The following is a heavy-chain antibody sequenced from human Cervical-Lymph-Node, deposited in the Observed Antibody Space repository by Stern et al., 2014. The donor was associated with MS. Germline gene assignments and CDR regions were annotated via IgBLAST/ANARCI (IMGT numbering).Heavy chain of an antibody. D-gene: IGHD2-2*01. J-gene: IGHJ4*02. CDR3: ARDQGFQLMNS. CDR1: GDSISNDNW. V-gene: IGHV4-4*02. Sequence: DQLVESGPGLVRPSGTLSLTCAVSGDSISNDNWRSWVRQPPGKGLEWMGEVYHTGSATYDPSLKRRVTISVDKSKNQFSLRLTSMTAADTAVYYCARDQGFQLMNSWGQGTLVIVSS. CDR2: VYHTGSA.